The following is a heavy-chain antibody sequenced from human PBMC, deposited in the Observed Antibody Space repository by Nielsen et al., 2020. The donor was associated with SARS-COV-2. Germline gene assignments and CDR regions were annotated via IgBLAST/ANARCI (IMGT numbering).Heavy chain of an antibody. CDR2: IYYSGST. J-gene: IGHJ4*02. CDR1: GGSISSSSYY. Sequence: GSLRLSCTVSGGSISSSSYYWGWIRQPLGKGLEWIGSIYYSGSTYCNPSLKSRVTISVDTSKNQFSLKLSSVTAADTAVYYCARDLFFDYWGQGTLVTVSS. D-gene: IGHD3-10*01. CDR3: ARDLFFDY. V-gene: IGHV4-39*01.